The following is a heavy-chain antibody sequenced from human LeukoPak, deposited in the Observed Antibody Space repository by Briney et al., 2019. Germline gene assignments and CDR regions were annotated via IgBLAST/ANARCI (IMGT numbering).Heavy chain of an antibody. CDR3: ARVFGPGLDEYFHL. V-gene: IGHV3-74*01. D-gene: IGHD3-10*01. Sequence: GGSLRPSCAASGFTLSGAWMHWVRQVPGKGLVWVSRINPDGTDIRYADSVKGRFTISRDDAKNTLFLHMNSLRVGDTAVYYCARVFGPGLDEYFHLWGQGTLVTVSS. CDR1: GFTLSGAW. J-gene: IGHJ1*01. CDR2: INPDGTDI.